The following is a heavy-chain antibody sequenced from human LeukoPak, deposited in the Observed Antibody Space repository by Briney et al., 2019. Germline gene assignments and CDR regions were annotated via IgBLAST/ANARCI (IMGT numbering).Heavy chain of an antibody. CDR3: ARDGSGRGDY. CDR1: GFTFSDHY. V-gene: IGHV3-72*01. Sequence: GGSLRLSCAASGFTFSDHYIDWVRQAPGKGLEWVGRSKNKANNYITQYAAFVQGRFTISRDNSKNSLYLQINSLKTEDTAVYYCARDGSGRGDYWGQGTLVTVSS. D-gene: IGHD2-15*01. CDR2: SKNKANNYIT. J-gene: IGHJ4*02.